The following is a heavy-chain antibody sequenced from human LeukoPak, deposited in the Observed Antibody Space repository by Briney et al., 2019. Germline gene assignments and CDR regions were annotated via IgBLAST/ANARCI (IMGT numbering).Heavy chain of an antibody. V-gene: IGHV1-3*01. J-gene: IGHJ6*02. CDR2: INAGNGNT. CDR1: GYTFTSYA. D-gene: IGHD6-13*01. Sequence: ASVKVSCKASGYTFTSYAMHWVRQAPGQRLEWMGWINAGNGNTKYSQKFQGRVTITRDTSASTAYMELSSLRSEDTAVYYCARVASSSWYGYYYYGMDVWGQGTTVTVSS. CDR3: ARVASSSWYGYYYYGMDV.